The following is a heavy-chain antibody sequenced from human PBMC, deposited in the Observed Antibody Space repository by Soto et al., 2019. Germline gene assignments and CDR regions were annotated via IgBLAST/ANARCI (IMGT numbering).Heavy chain of an antibody. CDR2: VSSDGSST. J-gene: IGHJ4*02. D-gene: IGHD2-2*01. CDR1: GFTFSSYW. V-gene: IGHV3-74*01. Sequence: EVQLVESGGGLVQPGESLRLSCAASGFTFSSYWMHWIRQAPGKGLVWVSRVSSDGSSTVYATSVKGRLTISRDNAKNPFYLQMSSLSDEDTAVYYGARGLPNSSSFDSWGQGTLVTVSS. CDR3: ARGLPNSSSFDS.